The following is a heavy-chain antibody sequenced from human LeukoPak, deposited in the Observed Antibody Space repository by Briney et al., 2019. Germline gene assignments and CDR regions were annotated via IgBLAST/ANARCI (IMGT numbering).Heavy chain of an antibody. D-gene: IGHD3-3*01. CDR1: GGTFSSYA. CDR3: ARWLRFLESDYYYGMDV. Sequence: GASVKVSCKASGGTFSSYAISWVRQAPGQGLEWMGWISAYNGNTNYAQKLQGRVTMTTDTSTSTAYMELRSLRSDDTAVYYCARWLRFLESDYYYGMDVWGQGTTVTVSS. CDR2: ISAYNGNT. J-gene: IGHJ6*02. V-gene: IGHV1-18*01.